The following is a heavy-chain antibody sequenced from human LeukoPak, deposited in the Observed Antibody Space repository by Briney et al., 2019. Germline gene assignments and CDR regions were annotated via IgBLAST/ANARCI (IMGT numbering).Heavy chain of an antibody. J-gene: IGHJ4*02. Sequence: GGSLRLSCAASGFTFSRSDMTWVRQAPGKGLEWVSFISSCSTYIYYADSVKGRFTISRDNARNSLYLQMNSLRAEDTAIYYCAREYDSSGYYVNWDQGTLVTVSS. V-gene: IGHV3-21*01. CDR1: GFTFSRSD. CDR2: ISSCSTYI. D-gene: IGHD3-22*01. CDR3: AREYDSSGYYVN.